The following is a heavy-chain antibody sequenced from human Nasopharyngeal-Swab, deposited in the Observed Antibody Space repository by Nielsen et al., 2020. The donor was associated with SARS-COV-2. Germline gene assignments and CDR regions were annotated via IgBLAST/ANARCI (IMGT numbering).Heavy chain of an antibody. CDR1: GFTFSSYW. D-gene: IGHD6-13*01. V-gene: IGHV3-7*03. J-gene: IGHJ4*02. CDR2: IKQDGSEK. Sequence: GESLKISCAASGFTFSSYWMSWVRQAPGKGLEWVANIKQDGSEKYYVDSVKGRFTISRDSSKNTLYLQMNSLRAEDTAVYYCAKTNDRHSSPYYFDYWGQGALVTVSS. CDR3: AKTNDRHSSPYYFDY.